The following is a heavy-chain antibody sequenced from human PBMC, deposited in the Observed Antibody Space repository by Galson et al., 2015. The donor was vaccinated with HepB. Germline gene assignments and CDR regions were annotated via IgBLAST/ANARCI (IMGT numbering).Heavy chain of an antibody. CDR3: ARTADAYKWNHFDS. CDR1: GVSVPTGGVG. CDR2: IYWNDHK. Sequence: PALVTSTQTLTLTCTLFGVSVPTGGVGGGWIRQPPGKALEWLAVIYWNDHKGYRPSLKSRITITKETSKNQVVLTMTNMDPVDTATYYCARTADAYKWNHFDSWGQGTLVTVSS. D-gene: IGHD1-20*01. V-gene: IGHV2-5*01. J-gene: IGHJ4*02.